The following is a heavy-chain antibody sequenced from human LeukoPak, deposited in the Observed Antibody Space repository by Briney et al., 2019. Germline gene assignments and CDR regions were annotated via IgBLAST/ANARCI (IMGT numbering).Heavy chain of an antibody. CDR3: ARVFDSSGYSKTPYYGMDV. D-gene: IGHD3-22*01. J-gene: IGHJ6*02. V-gene: IGHV1-2*02. CDR2: INPNSGGT. CDR1: GYTFTGYY. Sequence: ASVKVSCKASGYTFTGYYMHWVRQAPGQGLEWMGWINPNSGGTNYAQKFQGRVTMTRDTSLSTAYMELSRLRSDDTAVYYCARVFDSSGYSKTPYYGMDVWGQGTTVTVSS.